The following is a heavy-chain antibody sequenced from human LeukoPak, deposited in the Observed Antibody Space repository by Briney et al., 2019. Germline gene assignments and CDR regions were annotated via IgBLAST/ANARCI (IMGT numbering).Heavy chain of an antibody. CDR1: GYTFTSYY. D-gene: IGHD6-6*01. Sequence: GASVKVSCKASGYTFTSYYMHWVRQAPGQGLEWMGIINPSGGSTSYAQKFQGRVTVTRDMSTSTVYMELSSLRSEDTAVYYCARAPLRRQLDLYFDYWGQGTLVTVSS. CDR2: INPSGGST. V-gene: IGHV1-46*01. CDR3: ARAPLRRQLDLYFDY. J-gene: IGHJ4*02.